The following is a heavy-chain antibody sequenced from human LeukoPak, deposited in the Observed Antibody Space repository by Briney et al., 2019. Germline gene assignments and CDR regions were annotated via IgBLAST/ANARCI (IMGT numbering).Heavy chain of an antibody. CDR3: ASPGSIAVAGAYYFDY. CDR2: IYYSGST. V-gene: IGHV4-39*07. J-gene: IGHJ4*02. D-gene: IGHD6-19*01. CDR1: GGSISSSSYY. Sequence: SETLSLTCTVSGGSISSSSYYWGWIRQPPGKGLEWIGSIYYSGSTYYNPSLKSRVTISVDTSKNQFSLKLSSVTAADTAVYYCASPGSIAVAGAYYFDYWGQGTLVTVSS.